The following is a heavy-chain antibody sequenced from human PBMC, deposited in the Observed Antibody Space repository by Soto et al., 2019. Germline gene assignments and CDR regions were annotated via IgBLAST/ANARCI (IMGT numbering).Heavy chain of an antibody. CDR3: ARELPPDL. V-gene: IGHV3-53*01. D-gene: IGHD2-15*01. CDR1: GFTVSSKY. Sequence: XGSLRLSGAASGFTVSSKYMNWVRQAPGKGLEWVSIIWGAGLTYYADSVRGRFTISRDISKNILFLQMNNLRAEDSAIYYCARELPPDLWGQGTLVTV. J-gene: IGHJ4*02. CDR2: IWGAGLT.